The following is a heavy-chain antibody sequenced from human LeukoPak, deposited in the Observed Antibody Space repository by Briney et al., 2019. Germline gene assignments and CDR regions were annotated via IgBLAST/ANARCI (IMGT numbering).Heavy chain of an antibody. J-gene: IGHJ4*02. CDR2: INPNSGGT. V-gene: IGHV1-2*02. CDR1: GYTFTCYY. Sequence: ASVKVSCKASGYTFTCYYMHWVRQAPGQGLEWMGWINPNSGGTNYAQKFQGRVTMTRDPSISTAYMELSRLRSDDTAVYYCARGDYYYVSSGAGAIFQDYWGQGTLVTVSS. CDR3: ARGDYYYVSSGAGAIFQDY. D-gene: IGHD3-22*01.